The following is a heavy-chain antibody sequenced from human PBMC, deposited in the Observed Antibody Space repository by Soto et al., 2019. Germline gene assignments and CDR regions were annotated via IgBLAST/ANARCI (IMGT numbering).Heavy chain of an antibody. Sequence: QVQLVQSGAEVKKPGSSVKVSCKASGGTFSSYAISWVRQAPGQGLEWMGGIIPIFGTANYAQKFQGRVTITADESTSTADMELSSLRSEDTAVYYCARGIVATMAYYYGMDVWGQGTTVTVSS. CDR3: ARGIVATMAYYYGMDV. CDR2: IIPIFGTA. D-gene: IGHD5-12*01. CDR1: GGTFSSYA. J-gene: IGHJ6*02. V-gene: IGHV1-69*01.